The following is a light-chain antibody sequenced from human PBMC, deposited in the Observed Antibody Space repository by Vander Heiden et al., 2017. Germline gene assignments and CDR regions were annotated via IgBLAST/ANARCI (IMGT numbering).Light chain of an antibody. J-gene: IGKJ4*01. V-gene: IGKV2-28*01. CDR2: LGS. Sequence: DIVMTQSPLSLPVTPGEPASISCRSSPSLLHSNGYNYLDWYLQKPGQSPQLLIYLGSNRASGVPDRFSGSGSGTDFTLKISRVEAEDVGVYYCRQALQTPGTFGGGTKVEIK. CDR3: RQALQTPGT. CDR1: PSLLHSNGYNY.